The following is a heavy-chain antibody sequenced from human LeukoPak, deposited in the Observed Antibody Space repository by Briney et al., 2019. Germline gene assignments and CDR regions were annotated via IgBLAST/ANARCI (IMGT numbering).Heavy chain of an antibody. CDR1: GFTFSSYW. J-gene: IGHJ5*02. CDR2: INSDGSST. D-gene: IGHD6-6*01. CDR3: ARTGIAARPAVWFDP. V-gene: IGHV3-74*01. Sequence: GGSLRLSCAASGFTFSSYWMHWVRQAPGKGLVWVSHINSDGSSTNYADSVKGRFTISRDNAKNTLYLQMNSLRAEDTAVYYCARTGIAARPAVWFDPWGQGTLVTVSS.